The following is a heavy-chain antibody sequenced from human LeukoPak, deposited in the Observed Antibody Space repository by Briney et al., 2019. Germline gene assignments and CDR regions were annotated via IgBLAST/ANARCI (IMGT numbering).Heavy chain of an antibody. Sequence: GASVKVSCKASGGTFNDFAFSWVRQAPGPGLEWMGGITPFFGTSKYAQKFQGRVTITTDESTSKVYMELSSLRSDDTAVYYCASGNWNYVLGSWGQGTLVTVSS. CDR2: ITPFFGTS. D-gene: IGHD1-7*01. J-gene: IGHJ4*02. CDR3: ASGNWNYVLGS. V-gene: IGHV1-69*05. CDR1: GGTFNDFA.